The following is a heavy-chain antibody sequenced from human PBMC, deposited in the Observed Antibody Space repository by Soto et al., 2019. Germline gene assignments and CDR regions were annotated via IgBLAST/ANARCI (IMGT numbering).Heavy chain of an antibody. Sequence: SETLSLNCAVFVDSISSSSWWSCVRQPPGKGLEWIGEIYHTESTLYNPSLKSRVTISIDKSKNQFSLRLSSVTAADTAVYYCARILGATVPGWFDPWGQGTLVTVSS. D-gene: IGHD1-26*01. J-gene: IGHJ5*02. CDR1: VDSISSSSW. CDR3: ARILGATVPGWFDP. CDR2: IYHTEST. V-gene: IGHV4-4*02.